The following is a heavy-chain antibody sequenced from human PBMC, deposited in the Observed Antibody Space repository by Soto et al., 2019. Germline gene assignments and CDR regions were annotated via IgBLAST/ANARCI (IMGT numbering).Heavy chain of an antibody. D-gene: IGHD2-21*02. CDR1: GGTFSSYA. J-gene: IGHJ6*02. CDR3: ARDDSGGMDV. CDR2: IIHIFGTA. Sequence: QVQLVQSGAEVQKPGSSVKVSCKASGGTFSSYAISWVRQAPGQGLEWMGGIIHIFGTANYAQKFQGRVTITADESTSTAYMELRSLRSEETAEYYCARDDSGGMDVWGQGTTVTVSS. V-gene: IGHV1-69*01.